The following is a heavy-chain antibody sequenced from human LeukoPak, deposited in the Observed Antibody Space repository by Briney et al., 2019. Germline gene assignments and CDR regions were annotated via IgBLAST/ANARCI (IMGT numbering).Heavy chain of an antibody. J-gene: IGHJ5*02. CDR3: ARADRLHGGPYLIGP. CDR1: GYSFTDYY. Sequence: RASVRVSCKTSGYSFTDYYMHWVRQAPGQGLEWMGWINPSSGGTNSAQKFQGRVTMTRDTSITTVYMEVNWLTSDDTAIYYCARADRLHGGPYLIGPWGQGTLVTVSS. V-gene: IGHV1-2*02. D-gene: IGHD6-6*01. CDR2: INPSSGGT.